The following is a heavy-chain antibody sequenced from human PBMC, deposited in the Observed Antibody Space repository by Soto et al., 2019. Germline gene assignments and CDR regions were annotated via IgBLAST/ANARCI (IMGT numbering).Heavy chain of an antibody. CDR1: GFTFSSYA. CDR3: AIDRFGELRLRGFDY. D-gene: IGHD3-10*01. J-gene: IGHJ4*02. Sequence: GGSLRLSCAASGFTFSSYALSWVRQAPGKGLEWVSTISGSGATTYYADSVKGRFTISRDNSKNTLYLQMSGLRAEDAAIYYCAIDRFGELRLRGFDYWGQGTLVTVSS. V-gene: IGHV3-23*01. CDR2: ISGSGATT.